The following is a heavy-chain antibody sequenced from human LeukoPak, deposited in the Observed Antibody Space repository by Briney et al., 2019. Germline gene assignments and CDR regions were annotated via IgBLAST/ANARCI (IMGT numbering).Heavy chain of an antibody. Sequence: SLKVSCKASGGTFSSYAISWVRQAPGQGLEWMGGIIPIFGTANYAQKFQGRVTITADESTSTAYMELSSLRSEDTAVYYCARADIVVVPAAIYPHNWFDPWGQGTLVTVSS. V-gene: IGHV1-69*01. D-gene: IGHD2-2*01. J-gene: IGHJ5*02. CDR1: GGTFSSYA. CDR3: ARADIVVVPAAIYPHNWFDP. CDR2: IIPIFGTA.